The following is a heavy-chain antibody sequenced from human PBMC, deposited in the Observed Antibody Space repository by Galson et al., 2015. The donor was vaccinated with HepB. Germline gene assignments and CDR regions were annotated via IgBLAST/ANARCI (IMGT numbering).Heavy chain of an antibody. V-gene: IGHV3-48*01. CDR1: GFTFSSYN. CDR3: ARATLIVQYAFDI. D-gene: IGHD3-22*01. CDR2: ISYTSNAI. J-gene: IGHJ3*02. Sequence: SLRLSCAASGFTFSSYNMNWVRQVPGKGLEWIAHISYTSNAIYYADSVKGRFTISRDNAKNSVFLQMNSLRAEDTALYYCARATLIVQYAFDIWGQGTVVTVSS.